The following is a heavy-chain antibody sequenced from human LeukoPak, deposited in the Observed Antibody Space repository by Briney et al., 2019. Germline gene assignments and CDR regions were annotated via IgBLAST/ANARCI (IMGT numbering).Heavy chain of an antibody. D-gene: IGHD1-7*01. CDR2: INHSGST. V-gene: IGHV4-34*01. Sequence: SETLSLTCAVYGGSFSGYYWSWIRQPPGKGLEWIGEINHSGSTNYNPSLKSRVTISVDTSKNQFSLKLSSVAAADTAVYYCAREANWNSATLFFDCWGQGTLVTVSS. J-gene: IGHJ4*02. CDR3: AREANWNSATLFFDC. CDR1: GGSFSGYY.